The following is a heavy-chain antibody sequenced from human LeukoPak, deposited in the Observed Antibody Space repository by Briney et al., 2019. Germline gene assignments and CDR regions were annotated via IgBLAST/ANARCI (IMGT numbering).Heavy chain of an antibody. V-gene: IGHV3-21*01. J-gene: IGHJ4*02. CDR3: ARALGIAAAGPY. CDR2: ISSSSSYI. D-gene: IGHD6-13*01. Sequence: GGSLRLSCVASGFTFSSYSMNWVRQAPGKGLEWVSSISSSSSYIYYADSVKGRFTISRDNAKNSLYLQMNSLRAEDTAVYYCARALGIAAAGPYWGQGTLVTVSS. CDR1: GFTFSSYS.